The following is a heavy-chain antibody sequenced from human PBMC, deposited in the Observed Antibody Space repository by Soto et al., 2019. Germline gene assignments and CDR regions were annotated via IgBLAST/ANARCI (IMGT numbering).Heavy chain of an antibody. J-gene: IGHJ4*02. V-gene: IGHV4-31*03. CDR2: INYSGTT. CDR3: ARDHKWDGMDV. Sequence: LSLTCSVSGGSFSSDSFIWSWVRQFPGKGLEWIGYINYSGTTYYNPSLRGRITMSVDTSKNQFSLNLSSVTAADTAVYYCARDHKWDGMDVWGQGTLVTVSS. D-gene: IGHD1-26*01. CDR1: GGSFSSDSFI.